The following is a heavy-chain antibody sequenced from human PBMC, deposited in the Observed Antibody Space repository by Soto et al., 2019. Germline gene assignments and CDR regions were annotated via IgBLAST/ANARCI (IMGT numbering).Heavy chain of an antibody. CDR3: ARHTRNQFDP. J-gene: IGHJ5*02. CDR2: IYYSERTSYNSGST. Sequence: SETLSLTCTVSGDSMTSSSYYWGWIRQPPGKGLEWIGSIYYSERTSYNSGSTYYSPSLKSRVTISGDTSKSQFSLKLSSVTVADTAVYYCARHTRNQFDPWGQGTLVTVPQ. CDR1: GDSMTSSSYY. V-gene: IGHV4-39*01.